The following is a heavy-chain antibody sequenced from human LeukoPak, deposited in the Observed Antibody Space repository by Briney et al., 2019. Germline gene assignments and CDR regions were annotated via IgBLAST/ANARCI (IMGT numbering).Heavy chain of an antibody. V-gene: IGHV3-7*01. Sequence: PGGSLRLSCAAPGFTFSSYWMSWARQAPGKGREWVANIKQDGSEKYYVDSVKGRFTISRDNAKNSLHLQMNSLRAEDTAVYYCARKLGRYFDYWGQGTLVTVSS. D-gene: IGHD1-1*01. CDR2: IKQDGSEK. CDR1: GFTFSSYW. J-gene: IGHJ4*02. CDR3: ARKLGRYFDY.